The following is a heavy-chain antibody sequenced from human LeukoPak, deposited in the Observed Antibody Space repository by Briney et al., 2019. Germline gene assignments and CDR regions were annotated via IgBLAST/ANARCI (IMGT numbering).Heavy chain of an antibody. V-gene: IGHV4-59*01. J-gene: IGHJ3*02. Sequence: PSETLSLTCTVSGGSISSYYWSWIRQPPGKGLEWIGYIYYSGSTNYNPSPKSRVNISVDTSKNQFSLKLSSVTAADTAVYYCARDFGDSSSPDAFDIWGQGTMVTVSS. CDR2: IYYSGST. CDR1: GGSISSYY. D-gene: IGHD6-6*01. CDR3: ARDFGDSSSPDAFDI.